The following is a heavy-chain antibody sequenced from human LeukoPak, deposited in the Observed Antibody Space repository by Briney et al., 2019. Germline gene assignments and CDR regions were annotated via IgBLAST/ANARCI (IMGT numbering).Heavy chain of an antibody. D-gene: IGHD5-18*01. CDR3: ARDVGTALVTGDY. V-gene: IGHV4-4*02. CDR1: GGSISSNNW. Sequence: PSGTLSLTCGVSGGSISSNNWWSWVRQPPGQGLEWIGEIYHSGSANYNPSLKSRVTISVDKSKNQLSPKLISVTAADTAVYYCARDVGTALVTGDYWGQGTLVTVSS. CDR2: IYHSGSA. J-gene: IGHJ4*02.